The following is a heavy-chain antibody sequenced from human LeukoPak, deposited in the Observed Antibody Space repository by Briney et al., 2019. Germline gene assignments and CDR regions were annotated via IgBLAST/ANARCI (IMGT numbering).Heavy chain of an antibody. Sequence: SETLSLTCTVSGGSISSYYWSWIRQPAGEGLEWIGRIYTSGSTNYNPSLKSRVTMSVDTSKNQFSLKLSSVTAADTAVYYCARDSAFDWLKPNNWFDPWGQGTLVTVSS. CDR1: GGSISSYY. V-gene: IGHV4-4*07. CDR3: ARDSAFDWLKPNNWFDP. CDR2: IYTSGST. D-gene: IGHD3-9*01. J-gene: IGHJ5*02.